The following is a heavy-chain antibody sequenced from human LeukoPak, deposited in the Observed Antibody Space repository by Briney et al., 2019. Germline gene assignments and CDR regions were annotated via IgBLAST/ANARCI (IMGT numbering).Heavy chain of an antibody. Sequence: GGSLRLSCAASGFTFSTYVMHWVRQAPGKGLEWVAAIWHDGTNQNYIDSVKGRFTISRDNFKNTLYLQMNSLRAEDTAVYYCAREVSGSGYYDFWGQGTLVTVSS. V-gene: IGHV3-33*08. J-gene: IGHJ4*02. CDR1: GFTFSTYV. D-gene: IGHD3-22*01. CDR2: IWHDGTNQ. CDR3: AREVSGSGYYDF.